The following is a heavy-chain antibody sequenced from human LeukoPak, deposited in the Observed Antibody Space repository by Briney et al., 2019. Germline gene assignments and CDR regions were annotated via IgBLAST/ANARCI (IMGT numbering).Heavy chain of an antibody. CDR3: ARHNYDSSGAFDI. CDR1: GGSISSYY. CDR2: IYYSGST. J-gene: IGHJ3*02. D-gene: IGHD3-22*01. Sequence: PSETLSLTCAVSGGSISSYYWSWIRQPPGKGLEWIGYIYYSGSTNYNPSLKSRVTISVGTSKTQFSLKVTSVTTADTAVYYCARHNYDSSGAFDIWGQETMVTVSS. V-gene: IGHV4-59*01.